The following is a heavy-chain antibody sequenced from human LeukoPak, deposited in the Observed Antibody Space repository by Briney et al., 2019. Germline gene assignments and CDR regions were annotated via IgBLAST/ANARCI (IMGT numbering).Heavy chain of an antibody. CDR1: GFTFSSYG. J-gene: IGHJ3*02. D-gene: IGHD6-19*01. Sequence: GRSLRLSCAASGFTFSSYGMHWVRQAPGKGLEWVAVIWYDGGNKYYADSVKGRFTISRDNSKNTLYLQMNSLRAEDTAVYYCARASVRAGDAFDIWGQGTMVTVSS. CDR2: IWYDGGNK. V-gene: IGHV3-33*01. CDR3: ARASVRAGDAFDI.